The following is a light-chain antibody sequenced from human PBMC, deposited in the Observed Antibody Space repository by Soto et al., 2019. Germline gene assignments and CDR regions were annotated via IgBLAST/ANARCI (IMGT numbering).Light chain of an antibody. Sequence: DIQMTQSPSTLSTSVGDRVTITCLASQSISSWLAWYQQKPGKPPKLLIYDASSLERGVPSRFSGSGSGTEFTLTISSLQPDDFATYYCQQYNSYSWTFGQGTKVDI. CDR3: QQYNSYSWT. CDR1: QSISSW. CDR2: DAS. J-gene: IGKJ1*01. V-gene: IGKV1-5*01.